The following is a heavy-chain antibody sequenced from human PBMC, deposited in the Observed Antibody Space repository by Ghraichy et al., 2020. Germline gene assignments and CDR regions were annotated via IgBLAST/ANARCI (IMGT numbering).Heavy chain of an antibody. CDR2: IYYSGST. J-gene: IGHJ4*02. CDR3: ARKHASYDY. CDR1: GGSISSYY. Sequence: GSLRLSCTVSGGSISSYYLSWIRQPPGKGLEWIGYIYYSGSTNYNPSLNSRVTISVDTSKNQFSLKLSSVTAADTAVYYCARKHASYDYWGQGTLVTVSS. V-gene: IGHV4-59*01.